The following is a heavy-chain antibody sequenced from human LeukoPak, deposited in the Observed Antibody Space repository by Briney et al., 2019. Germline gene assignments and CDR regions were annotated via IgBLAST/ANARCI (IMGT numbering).Heavy chain of an antibody. Sequence: NPSETLSLTCTVSGGSISSYFWNWIRQPPGRGLEWIGYIYYSGSSNYNPSLKSRVTMSLDTSKNQFSLKLTSVTAADTAVYYCATSPPDQLLNIYSWGQGTLVTVSS. CDR2: IYYSGSS. CDR1: GGSISSYF. J-gene: IGHJ4*02. V-gene: IGHV4-59*01. CDR3: ATSPPDQLLNIYS. D-gene: IGHD2-2*01.